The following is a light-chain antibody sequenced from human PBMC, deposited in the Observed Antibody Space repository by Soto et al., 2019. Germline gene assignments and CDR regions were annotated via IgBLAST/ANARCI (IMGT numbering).Light chain of an antibody. CDR3: QQYGRLPPYT. Sequence: EIVLTQSPGTLSWSLGERATLSCRASQSVSQYLAWYQQKPGQAPRLLIYGASSRANGIPDRFSGRGSGTDFTLTITSLEPEDFAVYYCQQYGRLPPYTFGQGTKLEIK. CDR1: QSVSQY. V-gene: IGKV3-20*01. J-gene: IGKJ2*01. CDR2: GAS.